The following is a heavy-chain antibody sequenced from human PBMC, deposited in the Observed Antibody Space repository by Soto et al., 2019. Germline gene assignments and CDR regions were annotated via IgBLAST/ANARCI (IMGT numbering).Heavy chain of an antibody. Sequence: EVQLLESGGGLVQPGGSLRLSCAASGFTFSSYAMSWVRQAPGKGLEWVSTISASGGATYYPDSMRGRFTISKDNSKNTLYLQMNSLRAEDTATYYCATPRDNSAGYRPCFDSWGQGTLVTVSS. J-gene: IGHJ4*02. CDR2: ISASGGAT. CDR3: ATPRDNSAGYRPCFDS. D-gene: IGHD6-13*01. CDR1: GFTFSSYA. V-gene: IGHV3-23*01.